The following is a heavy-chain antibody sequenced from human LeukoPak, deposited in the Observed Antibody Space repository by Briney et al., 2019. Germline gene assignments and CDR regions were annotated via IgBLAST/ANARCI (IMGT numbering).Heavy chain of an antibody. CDR1: GFTFSSYA. CDR2: ISYDGSNK. D-gene: IGHD2-2*01. J-gene: IGHJ1*01. CDR3: ARVEDCSSTSCSEYFQH. Sequence: GGSLRLSCAASGFTFSSYAMHWVRQAPGKGLEWVAVISYDGSNKYYADSVKGRFTISRDNAKNSLYLQMNSLRAEDTAVYYCARVEDCSSTSCSEYFQHWGQGTLVTVSS. V-gene: IGHV3-30*14.